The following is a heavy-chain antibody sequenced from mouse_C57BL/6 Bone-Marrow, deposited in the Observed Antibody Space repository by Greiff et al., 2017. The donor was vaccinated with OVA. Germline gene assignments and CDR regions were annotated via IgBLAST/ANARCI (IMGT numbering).Heavy chain of an antibody. J-gene: IGHJ2*01. D-gene: IGHD2-4*01. CDR3: ARRRIVYYDYDGGVYYFDY. V-gene: IGHV1-19*01. Sequence: EVQRVESGPVLVKPGASVKMSCKASGYTFTDYYMNWVKQSHGKSLEWIGVINPYNGGTSYNQKFKGKATLTVDKSSSTAYMELNSLTSEDSAVYYCARRRIVYYDYDGGVYYFDYWGQGTTLTVSS. CDR1: GYTFTDYY. CDR2: INPYNGGT.